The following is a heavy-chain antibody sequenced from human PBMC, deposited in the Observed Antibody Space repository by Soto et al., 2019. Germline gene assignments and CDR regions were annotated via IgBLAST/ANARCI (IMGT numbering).Heavy chain of an antibody. CDR2: ISAYNGNT. J-gene: IGHJ3*02. Sequence: QVQLVQSGAEVKKPGASVKVSCKASGYTFTSYGISWVRQAPGQGLEWMGWISAYNGNTNYAQKLQGRVTMTTDTSTSTAYMELRSLRSDDTAVYYCAREYNWNDDGLLGAFDIWGQGTMVTVSS. CDR1: GYTFTSYG. CDR3: AREYNWNDDGLLGAFDI. V-gene: IGHV1-18*01. D-gene: IGHD1-20*01.